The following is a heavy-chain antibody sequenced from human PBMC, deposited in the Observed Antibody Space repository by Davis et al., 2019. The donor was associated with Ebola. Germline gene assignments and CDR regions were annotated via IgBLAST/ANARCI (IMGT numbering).Heavy chain of an antibody. CDR1: GFTFSSYG. V-gene: IGHV3-30*03. J-gene: IGHJ2*01. Sequence: PGGSLRLSCAASGFTFSSYGMHWVRQAPGKGLEWVAVISYDGSNKYYADSVKGRFTISRDNAKNSLYLQMNSLRAEDTAVYYCASTNGGSPWCFDLWGRGTLVTVSS. D-gene: IGHD2-15*01. CDR3: ASTNGGSPWCFDL. CDR2: ISYDGSNK.